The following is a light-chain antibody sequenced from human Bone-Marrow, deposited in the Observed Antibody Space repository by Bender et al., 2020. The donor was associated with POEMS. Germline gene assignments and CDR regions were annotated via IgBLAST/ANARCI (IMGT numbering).Light chain of an antibody. Sequence: QAGLTQPPSVSKGLGQTATLTCTGTSNTVGTHGVAWLQQHQGHPPKLLSYRTDNRPSGISERFSASRSGDTASLTITGLQPDDEADYYCVTWDSGSSLGPYVFGAGTRVSVL. CDR1: SNTVGTHG. J-gene: IGLJ1*01. V-gene: IGLV10-54*01. CDR3: VTWDSGSSLGPYV. CDR2: RTD.